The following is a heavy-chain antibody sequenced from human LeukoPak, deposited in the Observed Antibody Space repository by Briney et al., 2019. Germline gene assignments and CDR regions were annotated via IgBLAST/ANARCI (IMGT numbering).Heavy chain of an antibody. CDR3: ARGLRIVPAAPSDP. J-gene: IGHJ5*02. V-gene: IGHV1-18*01. CDR1: GYTFTSYG. Sequence: ASVKVSCKASGYTFTSYGISWVRQAPGQGLEWVGWISAYNGNTNYAQKLQGRVTMTTDTSTSTAYMELRSLRSDDTAVYYCARGLRIVPAAPSDPWGQGTLVTVSS. CDR2: ISAYNGNT. D-gene: IGHD2-2*01.